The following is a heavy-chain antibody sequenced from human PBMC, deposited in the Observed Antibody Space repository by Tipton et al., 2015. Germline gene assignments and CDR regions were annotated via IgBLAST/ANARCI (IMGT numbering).Heavy chain of an antibody. CDR3: ARVTSQTAVKCFDY. CDR1: GGSVSSSY. D-gene: IGHD4-17*01. CDR2: IYYSGSSYYSAST. J-gene: IGHJ4*02. V-gene: IGHV4-59*02. Sequence: TLSLTCTVSGGSVSSSYWTWIRQPPGKGLQWIGYIYYSGSSYYSASTNYNPSLQSRVTISVDTSKNQFSLRLSSVTAADTAVYYCARVTSQTAVKCFDYWGQGTLVTVSS.